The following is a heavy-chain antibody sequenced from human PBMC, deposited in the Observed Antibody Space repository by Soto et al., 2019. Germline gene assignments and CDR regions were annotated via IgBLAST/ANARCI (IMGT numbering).Heavy chain of an antibody. V-gene: IGHV3-7*04. J-gene: IGHJ3*02. CDR2: IKPDGSEK. CDR3: VRGDYHDTTGPFSDAFDI. D-gene: IGHD3-22*01. Sequence: GGSLRLSCAASGFTFSTYWMSWVRQAPGKGLEWVANIKPDGSEKWYVDSVKGRFTIFRDNVKNSLYLQMISLRVEDTAMYYCVRGDYHDTTGPFSDAFDIWGQGTKVTVSS. CDR1: GFTFSTYW.